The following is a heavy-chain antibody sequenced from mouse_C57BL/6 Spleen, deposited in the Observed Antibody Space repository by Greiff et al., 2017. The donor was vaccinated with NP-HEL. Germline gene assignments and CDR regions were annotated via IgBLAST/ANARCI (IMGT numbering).Heavy chain of an antibody. CDR1: GYTFTSYW. CDR2: IYPGSGST. CDR3: TRGTYYYSSSYFAC. J-gene: IGHJ3*01. Sequence: QVQLQQPGAELVKPGASVKMSCKASGYTFTSYWITWVQQRPGQGLEWVGDIYPGSGSTNYTEKFKSKATLTVDTSSSTAYMQLSSLTSEDSAVYCGTRGTYYYSSSYFACWGHVTLVTVSA. D-gene: IGHD1-1*01. V-gene: IGHV1-55*01.